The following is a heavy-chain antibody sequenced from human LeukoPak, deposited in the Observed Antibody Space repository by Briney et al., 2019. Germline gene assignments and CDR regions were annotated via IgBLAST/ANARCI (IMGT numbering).Heavy chain of an antibody. J-gene: IGHJ4*02. Sequence: GGSLRLSCAASGFTFSSYSMNWVRQARGKGLEWVSSISSSRSYIYYADSVKGRFTISRDNAKNSLYLQMNSLRAEDTAVYYCARGRDYYGSGSYTGTYYFDYWGQGTLVTVSS. V-gene: IGHV3-21*01. D-gene: IGHD3-10*01. CDR3: ARGRDYYGSGSYTGTYYFDY. CDR2: ISSSRSYI. CDR1: GFTFSSYS.